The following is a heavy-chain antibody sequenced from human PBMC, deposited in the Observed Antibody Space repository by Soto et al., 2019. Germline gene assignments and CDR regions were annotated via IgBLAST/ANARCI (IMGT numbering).Heavy chain of an antibody. D-gene: IGHD1-26*01. V-gene: IGHV3-53*02. J-gene: IGHJ4*02. Sequence: EVQLVETGGGLIQPGGSLRLSCAASGFTVSSNYMSWVRQAPGKGLEWVSVIYSGGSTYYADSVKGRFTISRDNSKNTLYLQMNSLRAEETAVYYCASSLVRATQTFDYWGQGTLVTVSS. CDR2: IYSGGST. CDR3: ASSLVRATQTFDY. CDR1: GFTVSSNY.